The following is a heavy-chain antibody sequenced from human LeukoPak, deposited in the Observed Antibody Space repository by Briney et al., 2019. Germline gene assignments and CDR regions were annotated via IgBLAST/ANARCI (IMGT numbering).Heavy chain of an antibody. CDR3: ARDGRFGELFDY. V-gene: IGHV1-18*01. Sequence: ASVKVSCKASGYTFTIYGISWVRKAPGQGLEWMGWISAYNGNTNYAQKFQDRVTMTTDTSMSTAYMELRSLRSDDTAVYYCARDGRFGELFDYWGQGTLVTVSS. CDR1: GYTFTIYG. J-gene: IGHJ4*02. D-gene: IGHD3-10*01. CDR2: ISAYNGNT.